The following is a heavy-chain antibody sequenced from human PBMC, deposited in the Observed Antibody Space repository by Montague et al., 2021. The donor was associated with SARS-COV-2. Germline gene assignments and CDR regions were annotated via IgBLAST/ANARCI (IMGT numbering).Heavy chain of an antibody. CDR2: IDQGGAT. Sequence: SETLSLTCAVYGGSFNNYYWTWIRQAPGKGLEWIGEIDQGGATNYSPSLRSRLTLSVDTSKNQFSLKLRSVTAADTAVYYCARHPPGYYDRSGLYKLYWYFDLWGRGTLVTVSS. D-gene: IGHD3-22*01. V-gene: IGHV4-34*01. CDR1: GGSFNNYY. J-gene: IGHJ2*01. CDR3: ARHPPGYYDRSGLYKLYWYFDL.